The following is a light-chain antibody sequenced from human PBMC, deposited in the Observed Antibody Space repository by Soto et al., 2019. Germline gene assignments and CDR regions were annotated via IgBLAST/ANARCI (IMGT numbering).Light chain of an antibody. CDR3: YSLTSSSTWV. Sequence: QSVLTQPASVSGSPGQSITISCTGTSSDVGGYKYVSWYQQHPGKAPKLMIYEVSNRPSGVSNRFSGSKSGNTASLTISGLQGEDEADYYCYSLTSSSTWVFGGGTKVTVL. J-gene: IGLJ3*02. CDR1: SSDVGGYKY. V-gene: IGLV2-14*01. CDR2: EVS.